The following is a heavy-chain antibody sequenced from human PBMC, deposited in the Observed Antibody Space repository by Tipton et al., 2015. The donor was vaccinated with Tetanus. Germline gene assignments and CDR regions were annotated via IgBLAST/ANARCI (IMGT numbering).Heavy chain of an antibody. Sequence: TLSLTCTVSGASINAGGYLWTWVRQHPGKGLEWIGNIYYTDLTSYTPSLNSRVSISVDTSKNQFSLRLTSVTAADTAVYFCARGGQLRFLAWMFPTWFHPWGQGTLVTVSS. V-gene: IGHV4-31*03. CDR2: IYYTDLT. J-gene: IGHJ5*02. CDR1: GASINAGGYL. D-gene: IGHD3-3*01. CDR3: ARGGQLRFLAWMFPTWFHP.